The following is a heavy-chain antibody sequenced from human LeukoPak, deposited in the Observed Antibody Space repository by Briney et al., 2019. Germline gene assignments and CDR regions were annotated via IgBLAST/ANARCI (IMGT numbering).Heavy chain of an antibody. CDR1: GCPISSYY. J-gene: IGHJ4*02. CDR2: IYYSGST. V-gene: IGHV4-59*08. CDR3: ARQQDSSGYCDY. D-gene: IGHD3-22*01. Sequence: KPSETLALTCTGSGCPISSYYWSWIRQPPGKGLEWIGYIYYSGSTNYNPSLKSRVTISVDTSKNQFSLKLSSVTAADTAVYYCARQQDSSGYCDYWGQGTLVTVSS.